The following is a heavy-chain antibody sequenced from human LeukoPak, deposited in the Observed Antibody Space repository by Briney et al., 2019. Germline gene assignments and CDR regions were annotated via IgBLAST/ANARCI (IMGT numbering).Heavy chain of an antibody. V-gene: IGHV3-21*01. CDR2: ISTGGSYI. Sequence: GGSLRLSCAASGLIFSDYSMNWVRQAPGKGLEWVPSISTGGSYIQYADSVKGRFTMSRDNAKNTLYLQMNSLTAEDTAIYFCVRDSKVFRLWGQGTLVIVSP. D-gene: IGHD3-16*01. J-gene: IGHJ1*01. CDR1: GLIFSDYS. CDR3: VRDSKVFRL.